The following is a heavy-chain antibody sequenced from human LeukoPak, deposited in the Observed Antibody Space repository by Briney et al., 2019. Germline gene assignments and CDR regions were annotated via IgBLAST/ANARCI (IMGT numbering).Heavy chain of an antibody. J-gene: IGHJ4*02. V-gene: IGHV1-18*01. Sequence: WASVKVSCKASGYTFTSYGIGWVRQAPGQGLEWMGWISAYNGNTNYAQKLQGRVTMTTDTSTSTAYMELRSLRSDDTAVYYCARDLSAATVTSFDYWGQGTLVTVSS. CDR1: GYTFTSYG. CDR2: ISAYNGNT. D-gene: IGHD4-17*01. CDR3: ARDLSAATVTSFDY.